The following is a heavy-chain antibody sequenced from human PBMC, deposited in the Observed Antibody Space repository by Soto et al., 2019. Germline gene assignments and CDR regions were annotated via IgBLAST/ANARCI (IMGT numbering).Heavy chain of an antibody. CDR2: IYYSGST. D-gene: IGHD4-17*01. CDR3: ARGGYGDYVDY. CDR1: GGSISSYY. Sequence: QVQLQESGPGLVKPSETLSLTCTVSGGSISSYYWSWLRQPPGKGLEWIGYIYYSGSTNYNPSLKSQVTISVDTSKNKFSLKLSSVTAADTAVYYCARGGYGDYVDYWGQGTLVTVSS. J-gene: IGHJ4*02. V-gene: IGHV4-59*01.